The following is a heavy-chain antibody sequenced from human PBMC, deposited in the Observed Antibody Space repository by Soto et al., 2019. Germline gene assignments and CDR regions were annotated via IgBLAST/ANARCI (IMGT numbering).Heavy chain of an antibody. J-gene: IGHJ4*02. CDR1: GFTFSSYG. D-gene: IGHD5-18*01. V-gene: IGHV3-30*18. CDR3: ANAWIQLWPQIY. Sequence: GGSLRLSCAASGFTFSSYGMHWVRQAPGKGLEWVAVISYDGSNKYYAESVKGRFTISRDNSKNTLYLQMNSLRAEDTAVYYCANAWIQLWPQIYWGQGTLVTVSS. CDR2: ISYDGSNK.